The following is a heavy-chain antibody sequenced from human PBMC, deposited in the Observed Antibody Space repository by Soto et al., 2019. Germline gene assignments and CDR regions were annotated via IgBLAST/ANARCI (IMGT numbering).Heavy chain of an antibody. CDR2: INAYNGNT. CDR3: ARSSSQWELLPGHCFDY. CDR1: GYTFTSYP. V-gene: IGHV1-18*01. Sequence: APVKVSCKASGYTFTSYPLHWVRQAPGQGLEWMGWINAYNGNTNYAQKLQGRVTMTTDTSTSTAYMELRSLRSDDTAVYYCARSSSQWELLPGHCFDYWGQGTLVTVSS. D-gene: IGHD1-26*01. J-gene: IGHJ4*02.